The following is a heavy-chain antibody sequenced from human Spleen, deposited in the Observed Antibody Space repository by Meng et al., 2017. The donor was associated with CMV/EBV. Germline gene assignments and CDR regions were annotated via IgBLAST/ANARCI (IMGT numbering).Heavy chain of an antibody. J-gene: IGHJ4*02. CDR3: ARGQWELPDDY. Sequence: VQLVQSGAEVKKPGASVKVSSKAAGGAFTSYYRHWVRPAPGQGLGWMGIIHPSGGSTSYAQKFQGRVTMTRDTSTSTVYMELSSLRSEDTAVYYCARGQWELPDDYWGQGTLVTVSS. V-gene: IGHV1-46*01. CDR2: IHPSGGST. D-gene: IGHD1-26*01. CDR1: GGAFTSYY.